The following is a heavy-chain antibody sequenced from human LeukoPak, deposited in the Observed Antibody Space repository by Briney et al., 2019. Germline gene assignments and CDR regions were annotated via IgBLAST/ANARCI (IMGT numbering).Heavy chain of an antibody. Sequence: SETLSLTCTVSGGSISSSSYYWGWIRQPPGKGLEWIGSIYYSGSTYYNPSLKSRVTISVDTSKNQFSLKLSSVTAADTAVYYCARDDCSSTSCYPDYWGQGTLVTVSS. J-gene: IGHJ4*02. D-gene: IGHD2-2*01. V-gene: IGHV4-39*02. CDR3: ARDDCSSTSCYPDY. CDR1: GGSISSSSYY. CDR2: IYYSGST.